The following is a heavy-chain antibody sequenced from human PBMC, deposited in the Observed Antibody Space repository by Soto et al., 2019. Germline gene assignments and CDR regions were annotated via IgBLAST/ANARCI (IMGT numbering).Heavy chain of an antibody. CDR3: AMEYCSSTSCYRDY. D-gene: IGHD2-2*02. CDR1: GYTFTSYA. CDR2: INAGNGNT. J-gene: IGHJ4*02. Sequence: ASVKVSCKASGYTFTSYAMHWVRQAPGQRLEWMGWINAGNGNTKYSQKFQGRVTITRDTSASTAYMELSSPRSEDTAVYYCAMEYCSSTSCYRDYWGQGTLVTVSS. V-gene: IGHV1-3*01.